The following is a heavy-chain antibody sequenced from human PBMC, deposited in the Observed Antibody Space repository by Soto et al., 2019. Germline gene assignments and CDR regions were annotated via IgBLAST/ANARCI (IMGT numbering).Heavy chain of an antibody. J-gene: IGHJ6*02. D-gene: IGHD2-2*01. Sequence: QVQLVQSGAEVKKPGSSVKVSCKASGGTFGSYAISWVRQAPGQGLEWMRGIIPIPGTANYAQKFQGRVTIAADESTSTAYMELSSLRSEDTAVYYCARSQGSSTSLEIYYYYYYGMDVWGQGTRVTVSS. CDR1: GGTFGSYA. CDR3: ARSQGSSTSLEIYYYYYYGMDV. CDR2: IIPIPGTA. V-gene: IGHV1-69*01.